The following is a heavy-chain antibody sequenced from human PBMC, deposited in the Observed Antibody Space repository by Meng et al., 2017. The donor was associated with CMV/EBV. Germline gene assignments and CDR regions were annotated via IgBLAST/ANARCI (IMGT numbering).Heavy chain of an antibody. J-gene: IGHJ4*02. CDR3: ARGDCSSTSCYTRTSFDY. CDR1: GYTFTSYY. Sequence: ASVKVSCKASGYTFTSYYMHWVRQAPGQGLEWMGIINPSGGSTSYAQKFQGRVTMTRDTSTSTVYMKLSSLRSEDTAVYYCARGDCSSTSCYTRTSFDYWGQGTLVTVSS. CDR2: INPSGGST. D-gene: IGHD2-2*02. V-gene: IGHV1-46*01.